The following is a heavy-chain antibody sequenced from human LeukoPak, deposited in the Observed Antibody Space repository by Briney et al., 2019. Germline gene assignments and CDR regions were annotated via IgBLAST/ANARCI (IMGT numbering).Heavy chain of an antibody. Sequence: SGTLSLTCAVSGDSISSYYWWSWVRQPPGKGLEWIGEIYHSGSTNYNPSLKSRVTISVDKSKNQFSLKLTSLTAADTAVYYCARKGYTYGTFDYWGLGTLVTVSS. CDR3: ARKGYTYGTFDY. D-gene: IGHD5-18*01. J-gene: IGHJ4*02. CDR1: GDSISSYYW. V-gene: IGHV4-4*02. CDR2: IYHSGST.